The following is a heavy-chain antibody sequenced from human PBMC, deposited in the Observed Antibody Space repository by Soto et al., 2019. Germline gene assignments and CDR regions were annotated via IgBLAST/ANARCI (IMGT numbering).Heavy chain of an antibody. J-gene: IGHJ5*02. V-gene: IGHV3-21*01. Sequence: ALRLSCAASGFTFRSFTMNWVRQAPGKGLEWVSTISSNSAYIYYTDALRGRFTISRDNAKNSLHLQMNSLRAEDTAVYYCTRDASRDSSARGWFDPWGPGTLVTVSS. CDR2: ISSNSAYI. D-gene: IGHD6-13*01. CDR3: TRDASRDSSARGWFDP. CDR1: GFTFRSFT.